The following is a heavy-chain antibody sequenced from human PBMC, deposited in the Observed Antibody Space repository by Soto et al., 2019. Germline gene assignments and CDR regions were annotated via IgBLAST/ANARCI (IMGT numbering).Heavy chain of an antibody. J-gene: IGHJ4*02. CDR3: ATSSGGSYRAFDY. CDR1: GYTFTNYD. Sequence: QVQLVQSGAEVKKPGASVKVSCKASGYTFTNYDINWVRQAPGQGLDWMGWMNPNSGHTGLARKSQGRVTRTKTSAIRNAYRELSRLKSENTAVYYCATSSGGSYRAFDYWGQGTLVTVSS. V-gene: IGHV1-8*01. CDR2: MNPNSGHT. D-gene: IGHD3-22*01.